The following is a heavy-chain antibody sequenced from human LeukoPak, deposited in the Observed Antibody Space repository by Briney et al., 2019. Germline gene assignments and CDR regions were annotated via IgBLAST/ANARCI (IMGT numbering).Heavy chain of an antibody. J-gene: IGHJ6*02. V-gene: IGHV4-31*03. CDR3: ARSPTIAAAGSRGSSPDYYYGMDV. Sequence: SSQTLSLTCTVSGGSISSGGYYWSWIRQHPGKGLEWIGYIYYSGSTYYNPSLKSRVTISVDTSKNQFSLKLSSVTAADTAVYYCARSPTIAAAGSRGSSPDYYYGMDVWGQGTTVTVSS. CDR1: GGSISSGGYY. CDR2: IYYSGST. D-gene: IGHD6-13*01.